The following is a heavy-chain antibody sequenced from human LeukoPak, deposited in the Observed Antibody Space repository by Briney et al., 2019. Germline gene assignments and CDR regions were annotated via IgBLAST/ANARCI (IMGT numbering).Heavy chain of an antibody. V-gene: IGHV3-23*01. J-gene: IGHJ4*02. CDR1: GFTFSSYA. CDR3: AKGSGTAEEF. CDR2: ISGSGGNT. Sequence: GGSLRLSCAASGFTFSSYATSWVRQSPGKGLEWVSAISGSGGNTHYADSVKGRFTTSRDNSKNTLYLQMDSLRADDTAVYYCAKGSGTAEEFWGQGTLVTVSS. D-gene: IGHD6-25*01.